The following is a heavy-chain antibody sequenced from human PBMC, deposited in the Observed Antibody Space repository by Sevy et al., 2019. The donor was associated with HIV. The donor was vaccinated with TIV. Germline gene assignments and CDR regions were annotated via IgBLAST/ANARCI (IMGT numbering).Heavy chain of an antibody. J-gene: IGHJ4*02. CDR2: ISYDGSNK. D-gene: IGHD5-18*01. Sequence: GGSPRLSCAASGFTFTSYGMHWVRQAPGKGLEWVAVISYDGSNKYYADSVKGRFTISRDKSKNTLYLQMNSLRAEDTAVYYCAKAPRGYSYASFFDYWGQGTLVTVSS. CDR1: GFTFTSYG. V-gene: IGHV3-30*18. CDR3: AKAPRGYSYASFFDY.